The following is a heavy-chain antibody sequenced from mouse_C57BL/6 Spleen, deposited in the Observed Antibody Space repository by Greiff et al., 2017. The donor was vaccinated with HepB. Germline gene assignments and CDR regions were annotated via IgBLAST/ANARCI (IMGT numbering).Heavy chain of an antibody. V-gene: IGHV5-9-1*02. Sequence: EVHLVESGEGLVKPGGSLKLSCAASGFTFSSYAMSWVRQTPEKRLEWVAYISSGGDYIYYADTVKGRFTISRDNARNTLYLQMSSLKSEDTAMYYCTRDDYGSIYLYYAMDYWGQGTSVTVSS. J-gene: IGHJ4*01. CDR3: TRDDYGSIYLYYAMDY. CDR1: GFTFSSYA. CDR2: ISSGGDYI. D-gene: IGHD1-1*01.